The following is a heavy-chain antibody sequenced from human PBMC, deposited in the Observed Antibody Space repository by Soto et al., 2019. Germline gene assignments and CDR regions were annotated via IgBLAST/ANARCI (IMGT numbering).Heavy chain of an antibody. CDR2: IIPIFGTA. J-gene: IGHJ4*02. V-gene: IGHV1-69*13. CDR1: GGTFSSYA. D-gene: IGHD5-12*01. Sequence: ASVKVSCKASGGTFSSYAISWVRQAPGQGLEWMGGIIPIFGTANYAQKFQGRVTITADESTSTAYMELSSLRSEDTAVYYCAAHSSGYGLRFDYWGQGTLVTVSS. CDR3: AAHSSGYGLRFDY.